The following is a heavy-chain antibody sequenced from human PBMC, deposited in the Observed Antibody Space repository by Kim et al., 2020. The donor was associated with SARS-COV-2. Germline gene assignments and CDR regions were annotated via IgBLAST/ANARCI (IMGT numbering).Heavy chain of an antibody. Sequence: GGSLRLSCAASGFTFDDYAMHWVRQGPGKGLEWVSGINWNSGSIGYADSVKGRFTISRDNARYSLYLQMNSLRAEDTALYYCVKGGYKHDSSGYGDVWGQGTTVTVSS. CDR3: VKGGYKHDSSGYGDV. D-gene: IGHD6-19*01. J-gene: IGHJ6*02. CDR2: INWNSGSI. V-gene: IGHV3-9*01. CDR1: GFTFDDYA.